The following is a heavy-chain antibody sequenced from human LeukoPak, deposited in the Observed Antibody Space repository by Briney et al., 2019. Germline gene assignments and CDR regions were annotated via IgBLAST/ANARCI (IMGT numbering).Heavy chain of an antibody. CDR1: GFTFSNYA. V-gene: IGHV3-23*01. D-gene: IGHD5-18*01. CDR3: TKGTIWLPFDY. J-gene: IGHJ4*02. Sequence: PGGSLRLSCAASGFTFSNYAMSWARQAPGKGLEWVSAIGGSGGSTYYADSVKGRFTISRDNSNNTLYLQMNSLRAEDTAVYYCTKGTIWLPFDYWGQGTLVTVSS. CDR2: IGGSGGST.